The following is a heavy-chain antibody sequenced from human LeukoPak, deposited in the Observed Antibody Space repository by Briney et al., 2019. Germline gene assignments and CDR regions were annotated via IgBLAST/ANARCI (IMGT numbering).Heavy chain of an antibody. CDR3: AKDEQDYDYVWGSYRPQTYYFDY. Sequence: GGSLRLSCAASGFTFSSYAMSWVRQAPGKGLEWVSAISGSGGSTYYADSEKGRFTISRDNSKNTLYLQMNSLRAEDTAVYYCAKDEQDYDYVWGSYRPQTYYFDYWGQGTLVTVSS. D-gene: IGHD3-16*02. CDR2: ISGSGGST. J-gene: IGHJ4*02. V-gene: IGHV3-23*01. CDR1: GFTFSSYA.